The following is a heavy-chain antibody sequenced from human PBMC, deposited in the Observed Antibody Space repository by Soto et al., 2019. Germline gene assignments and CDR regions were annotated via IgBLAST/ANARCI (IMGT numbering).Heavy chain of an antibody. Sequence: EVQLLESGGGLVQPGGSLRLSCAASGFTFSTYGMSWVRQAPGKGLEWVSIISGSGGSTYYADTVKGRFTISRDNSKNTLYLQMNSLRAEDTAVYYCAKDPATIAVAGTCDYWGQGTLVIVSS. V-gene: IGHV3-23*01. J-gene: IGHJ4*02. CDR3: AKDPATIAVAGTCDY. D-gene: IGHD6-19*01. CDR1: GFTFSTYG. CDR2: ISGSGGST.